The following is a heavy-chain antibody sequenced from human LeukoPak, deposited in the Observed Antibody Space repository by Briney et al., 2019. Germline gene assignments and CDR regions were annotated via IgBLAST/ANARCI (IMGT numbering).Heavy chain of an antibody. CDR3: ATKDQYDSSGYYLYYFDY. CDR1: GFTFSSYA. D-gene: IGHD3-22*01. Sequence: PGGSLRLSCAASGFTFSSYAMSWVRQAPGKGLEWVSAISGSGGSTYYADSVKGRFTISRDNSKNTLYLQMNSLRAEDTAVYYCATKDQYDSSGYYLYYFDYWGQGTPVTVSS. J-gene: IGHJ4*02. CDR2: ISGSGGST. V-gene: IGHV3-23*01.